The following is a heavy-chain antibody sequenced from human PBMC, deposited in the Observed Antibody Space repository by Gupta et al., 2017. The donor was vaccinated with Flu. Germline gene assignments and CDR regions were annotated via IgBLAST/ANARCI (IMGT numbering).Heavy chain of an antibody. CDR2: IYASGAT. J-gene: IGHJ5*01. CDR3: ARIRSGGNWFDS. D-gene: IGHD2-15*01. CDR1: GDSITSGDYY. Sequence: QVRLQESGPGLVKPLQTLSLTCTVSGDSITSGDYYWHWVRQPAGKGLEWIGRIYASGATYYNAALNGRVTMSIQTSKNQLSLKLISMTAADTAVYYCARIRSGGNWFDSWGQGTLVTVSS. V-gene: IGHV4-61*02.